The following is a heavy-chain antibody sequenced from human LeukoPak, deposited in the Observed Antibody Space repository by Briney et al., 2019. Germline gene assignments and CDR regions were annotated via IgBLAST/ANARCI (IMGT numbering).Heavy chain of an antibody. Sequence: PSETLSLTCTVSGGSISNYYWSWIRQPPGKGLEWIGYIYYSGSTNYNPSLKSRVTISVDTSKHQFSLKLTSVTAADTAVYYCARHEKSSGWYYDYWGQGTLVTVSS. V-gene: IGHV4-59*08. CDR2: IYYSGST. J-gene: IGHJ4*02. CDR3: ARHEKSSGWYYDY. CDR1: GGSISNYY. D-gene: IGHD6-19*01.